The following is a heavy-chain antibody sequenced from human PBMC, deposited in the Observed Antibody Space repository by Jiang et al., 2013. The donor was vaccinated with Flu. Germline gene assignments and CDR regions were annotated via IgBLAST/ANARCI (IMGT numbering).Heavy chain of an antibody. J-gene: IGHJ4*02. Sequence: WYNDYAVSVKSRITINPDTSKNQFSLQLNSVTPEDTAVYYCARDFGTGGQQLPFDYWGQGTLVTVSS. V-gene: IGHV6-1*01. CDR2: WYN. CDR3: ARDFGTGGQQLPFDY. D-gene: IGHD6-13*01.